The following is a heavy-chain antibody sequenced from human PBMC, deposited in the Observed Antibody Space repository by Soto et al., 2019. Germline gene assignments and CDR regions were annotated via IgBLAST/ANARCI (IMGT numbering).Heavy chain of an antibody. J-gene: IGHJ4*02. D-gene: IGHD4-17*01. CDR3: AKDRLAGDGKWYFDN. CDR2: ISGSGGST. CDR1: GFTFSNYF. V-gene: IGHV3-23*01. Sequence: EVQLLESGGGLVQPGGSLRLSCAASGFTFSNYFMSWVRQAPGEGLEWVSAISGSGGSTYYADSVKGRFTISRDNSQNTLYLQINSLRAEDTAIYYCAKDRLAGDGKWYFDNWGQGTLVTVSS.